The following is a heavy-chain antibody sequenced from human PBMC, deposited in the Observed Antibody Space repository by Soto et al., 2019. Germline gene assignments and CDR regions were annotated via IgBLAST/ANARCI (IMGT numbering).Heavy chain of an antibody. CDR2: VSGNGATT. J-gene: IGHJ1*01. CDR3: AKKSYYYDTSGYSEYFQH. Sequence: GGSLRLSCAASGFTFTSFAMSWVRQAPGKGLEWVAAVSGNGATTHYADSVKGRFTVSRDNSRNTVYLQLNSLRAEDTAVFYCAKKSYYYDTSGYSEYFQHWGQGTLVTVSS. CDR1: GFTFTSFA. D-gene: IGHD3-22*01. V-gene: IGHV3-23*01.